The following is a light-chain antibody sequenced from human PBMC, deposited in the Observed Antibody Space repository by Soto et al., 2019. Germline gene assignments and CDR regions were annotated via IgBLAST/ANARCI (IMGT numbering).Light chain of an antibody. CDR1: QDIAGF. V-gene: IGKV1D-12*01. Sequence: IQVSQSPSSLSASVGDRVTITCRASQDIAGFLAWYQHKPGRAPELLIRTASSWQSGVPSRFSGSGSGTDVTLTISSLKYEDSATYYCQQDYSCTITFGQGTRLEIK. CDR3: QQDYSCTIT. J-gene: IGKJ5*01. CDR2: TAS.